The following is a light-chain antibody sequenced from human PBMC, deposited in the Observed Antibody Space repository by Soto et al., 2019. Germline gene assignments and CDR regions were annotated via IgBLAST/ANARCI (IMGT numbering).Light chain of an antibody. Sequence: DIQMTQSPSTLSASVGDRVTITCRASQTIASWLAWYQHKPGKAPKLLIYDASSLQGGVPSRFSGRRSGTEFTLTISSLQPDDFATDDCQQSNSYSATFGQGTKAEIK. V-gene: IGKV1-5*01. CDR1: QTIASW. J-gene: IGKJ1*01. CDR2: DAS. CDR3: QQSNSYSAT.